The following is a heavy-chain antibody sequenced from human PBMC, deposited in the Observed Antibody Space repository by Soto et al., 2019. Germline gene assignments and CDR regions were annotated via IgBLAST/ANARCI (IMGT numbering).Heavy chain of an antibody. CDR3: ASNDCSGGSCPGWFDP. J-gene: IGHJ5*02. Sequence: PSETLSLTCTVSGGSISSSSYYWGWIRQPPGKGLEWIGSIYYSGSTYYNPSLKSRVTISVDTSKNQFSLKLSSVTAADTAVYYCASNDCSGGSCPGWFDPWGQGTLVTVS. CDR2: IYYSGST. V-gene: IGHV4-39*01. D-gene: IGHD2-15*01. CDR1: GGSISSSSYY.